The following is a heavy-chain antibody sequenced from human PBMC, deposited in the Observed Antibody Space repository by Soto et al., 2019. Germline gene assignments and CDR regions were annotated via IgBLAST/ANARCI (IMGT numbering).Heavy chain of an antibody. CDR2: IYYSGST. CDR3: TRTLLEWFGMDV. J-gene: IGHJ6*02. D-gene: IGHD3-3*01. Sequence: PSESLSLTGTISGCTINSSSYYRGWIRQTPGKGLEWIGSIYYSGSTYYNPSLKSRVTISVDTSKIQFSLKLSSVTAADTAVYYCTRTLLEWFGMDVWGQGITVTV. V-gene: IGHV4-39*01. CDR1: GCTINSSSYY.